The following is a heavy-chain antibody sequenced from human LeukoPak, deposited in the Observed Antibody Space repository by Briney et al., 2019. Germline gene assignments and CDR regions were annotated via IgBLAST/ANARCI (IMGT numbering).Heavy chain of an antibody. J-gene: IGHJ4*02. D-gene: IGHD2-2*01. CDR3: ARDRGIVVVPAAMNF. CDR1: GYTFTSYG. Sequence: ASVKVSCKASGYTFTSYGISWVRQPHGQGLEWMGWISAYNGNTNYEQNLQGRITMTTEASTSTAYMELRSLRSDDTAVYYCARDRGIVVVPAAMNFWGQGTLVTVSS. CDR2: ISAYNGNT. V-gene: IGHV1-18*01.